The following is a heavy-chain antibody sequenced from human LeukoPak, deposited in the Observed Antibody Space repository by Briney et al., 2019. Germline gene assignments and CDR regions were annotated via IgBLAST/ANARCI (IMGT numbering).Heavy chain of an antibody. J-gene: IGHJ6*02. Sequence: ASVKVSCKASGYTFTSYAMNWVRQAPGQGLEWMGWINTNTGNPTYAQGSIGRFVFSLDTSVSTAYLQISSLKAEDTAVYYCARAPKYYDFWSGYDPYGMDVWGQGTTVTVSS. CDR3: ARAPKYYDFWSGYDPYGMDV. D-gene: IGHD3-3*01. CDR2: INTNTGNP. CDR1: GYTFTSYA. V-gene: IGHV7-4-1*02.